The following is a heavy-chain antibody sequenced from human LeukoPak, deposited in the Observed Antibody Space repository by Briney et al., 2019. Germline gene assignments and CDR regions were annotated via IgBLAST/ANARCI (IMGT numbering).Heavy chain of an antibody. CDR3: ARDKSGSYYTFDY. CDR2: IGSSGTTI. V-gene: IGHV3-11*01. CDR1: GFTFSDYY. J-gene: IGHJ4*02. Sequence: GGSLRLSCAASGFTFSDYYMGWIRQAPGKGLEWVSYIGSSGTTIKYADSVKGRFTIPRDNAKNSLYLQMNSLRAEDTAVYYCARDKSGSYYTFDYWGQGTLVTVSS. D-gene: IGHD1-26*01.